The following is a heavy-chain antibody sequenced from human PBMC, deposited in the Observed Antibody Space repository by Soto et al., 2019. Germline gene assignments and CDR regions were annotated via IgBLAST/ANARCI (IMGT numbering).Heavy chain of an antibody. CDR1: GGSISSSSYY. D-gene: IGHD3-22*01. CDR3: ASLKPYYYDSSGYYYFDY. J-gene: IGHJ4*02. V-gene: IGHV4-39*07. Sequence: SETLSLTCTVSGGSISSSSYYWGWIRQPPGKGLEWIGSIYYSGSTYYNPSLKNRVTISVDTSKKQFSLKLTSVTAADTAFFYCASLKPYYYDSSGYYYFDYWGQGTLVTVSS. CDR2: IYYSGST.